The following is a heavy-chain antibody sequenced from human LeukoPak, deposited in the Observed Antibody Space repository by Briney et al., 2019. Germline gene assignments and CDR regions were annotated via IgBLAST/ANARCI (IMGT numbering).Heavy chain of an antibody. D-gene: IGHD5-18*01. CDR2: ISFDGSNK. Sequence: GGSLRLSCAASGFTFSGYGMHWVRQAPGKGLEWVAVISFDGSNKYYADSVKGRFTISSDNSKSTLFLQMNSLRTEDSAVYYCAKDMQWIQLWGNFDYWGQGSLVTVSS. J-gene: IGHJ4*02. V-gene: IGHV3-30*18. CDR3: AKDMQWIQLWGNFDY. CDR1: GFTFSGYG.